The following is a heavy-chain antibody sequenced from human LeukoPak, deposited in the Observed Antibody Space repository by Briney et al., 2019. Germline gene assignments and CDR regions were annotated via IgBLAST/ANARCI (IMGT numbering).Heavy chain of an antibody. J-gene: IGHJ5*01. Sequence: PSETLSLTCAVSGGSISSGGYSWSWIRQPPGKGLEWIGYIYHSGSTYYNPSLKSRVTISVDRSKNQFSLKLRSVTAADTAVYYCGPGWAAVDASWGQGTLVTVSS. CDR2: IYHSGST. V-gene: IGHV4-30-2*01. CDR1: GGSISSGGYS. CDR3: GPGWAAVDAS. D-gene: IGHD6-13*01.